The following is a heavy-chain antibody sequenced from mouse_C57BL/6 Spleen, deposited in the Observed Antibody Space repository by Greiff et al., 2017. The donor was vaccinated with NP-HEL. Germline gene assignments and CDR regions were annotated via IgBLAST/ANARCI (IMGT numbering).Heavy chain of an antibody. D-gene: IGHD2-2*01. CDR2: ISDGGSYT. CDR1: GFTFSSYA. CDR3: ARDPLYYGYDRGWFAY. V-gene: IGHV5-4*01. J-gene: IGHJ3*01. Sequence: EVQLVESGGGLVKPGGSLKLSCAASGFTFSSYAMSWVRQTPEKRLEWVATISDGGSYTYYPDNVKGRFTISRDNAKNNLYLQMSHLKSEDTAMYYCARDPLYYGYDRGWFAYWGQGTLVTVSA.